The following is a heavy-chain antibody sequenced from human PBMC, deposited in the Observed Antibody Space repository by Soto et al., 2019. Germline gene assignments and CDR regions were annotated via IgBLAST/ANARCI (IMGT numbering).Heavy chain of an antibody. Sequence: QVQLVQSGAEVKRPGAYVTVSCKASGYSFTNDDIILVRRATGQGLEWMGWMSPKTGNTGFAQKFQGRVTMTRNTSITTAYMELTSLRSDDTAVYYCTRWLGYSAGSDVWGQGTTVTVSS. CDR1: GYSFTNDD. D-gene: IGHD5-18*01. V-gene: IGHV1-8*02. CDR3: TRWLGYSAGSDV. J-gene: IGHJ6*02. CDR2: MSPKTGNT.